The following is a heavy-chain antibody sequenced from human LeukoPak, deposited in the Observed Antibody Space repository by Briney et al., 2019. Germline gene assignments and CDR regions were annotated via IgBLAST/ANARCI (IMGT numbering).Heavy chain of an antibody. Sequence: PGGSLRLSCVASGLTFNNYWMKWVRQVPGKGMVWVSRINSDGSYTSYLDSVKGRFTISRDNAKNTLHLQMNSLRAEDTAMYYCASQIVVVVAATGTTRSNDYWGQGTLVTVSS. CDR1: GLTFNNYW. CDR3: ASQIVVVVAATGTTRSNDY. CDR2: INSDGSYT. V-gene: IGHV3-74*01. J-gene: IGHJ4*02. D-gene: IGHD2-15*01.